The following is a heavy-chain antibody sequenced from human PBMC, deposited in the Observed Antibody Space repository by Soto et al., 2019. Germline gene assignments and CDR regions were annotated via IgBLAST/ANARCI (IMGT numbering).Heavy chain of an antibody. CDR3: ARSRRGAYSSGWYSPSGYYNYGIDV. CDR1: GYSFTSYW. J-gene: IGHJ6*02. D-gene: IGHD6-19*01. V-gene: IGHV5-51*01. CDR2: IYPGDSDT. Sequence: PGESLKISCKGSGYSFTSYWIGWVRQMPGKGLEWMGIIYPGDSDTKYSPSLQGQVSISADTSISTAYLQWTSLKASDTAMYYCARSRRGAYSSGWYSPSGYYNYGIDVWGQGTKVTAP.